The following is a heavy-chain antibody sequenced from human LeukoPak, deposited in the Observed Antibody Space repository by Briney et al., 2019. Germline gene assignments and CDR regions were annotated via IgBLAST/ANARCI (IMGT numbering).Heavy chain of an antibody. Sequence: PGGSLRLSCAASGFTFSSYAMSWVRQAPGKGLEWVSAISGSGDSTYYADSVKGRFTISRDNSKNTLYLQMNSLRAEDTAVYYCAKVAVVHYYDSSGYFFDYWGQGTLVTVSS. CDR1: GFTFSSYA. CDR2: ISGSGDST. V-gene: IGHV3-23*01. J-gene: IGHJ4*02. D-gene: IGHD3-22*01. CDR3: AKVAVVHYYDSSGYFFDY.